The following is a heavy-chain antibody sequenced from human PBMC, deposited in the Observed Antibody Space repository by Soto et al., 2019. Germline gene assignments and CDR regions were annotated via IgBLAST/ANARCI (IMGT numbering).Heavy chain of an antibody. CDR1: GGSISSYY. D-gene: IGHD1-26*01. V-gene: IGHV4-59*01. CDR2: IYYSGST. J-gene: IGHJ4*02. Sequence: SETLSLTCTVSGGSISSYYWSWIRQPPGKGLEWIGYIYYSGSTNYNPSLKSRVTISVDTSKNQFSLQLSSVTAADTAVYYWARARGVPHLVGATTQYYFDYWGQGTLVTVSS. CDR3: ARARGVPHLVGATTQYYFDY.